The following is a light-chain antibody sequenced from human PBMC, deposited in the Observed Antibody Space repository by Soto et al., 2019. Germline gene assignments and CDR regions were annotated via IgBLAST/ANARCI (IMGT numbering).Light chain of an antibody. V-gene: IGKV3-20*01. J-gene: IGKJ5*01. Sequence: EIVLTQSPGTLSLSPWERATLSCRASQSIRSHYLAWYQQKPGQAPRLLIYGASSRATGIPDRFSGSGSGTDFTLTISRLEPEDFAVYYCQQYGSSPRITFGQGTRLEIK. CDR2: GAS. CDR1: QSIRSHY. CDR3: QQYGSSPRIT.